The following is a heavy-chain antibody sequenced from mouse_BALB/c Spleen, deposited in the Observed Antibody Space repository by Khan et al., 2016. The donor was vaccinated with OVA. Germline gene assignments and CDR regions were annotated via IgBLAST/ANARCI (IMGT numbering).Heavy chain of an antibody. CDR2: ISYSGNT. CDR1: GYSITSEYT. J-gene: IGHJ3*01. D-gene: IGHD2-4*01. CDR3: ARKDYYDYDPFPY. Sequence: EVELVESGPGLVKPSQSLSLTCTVTGYSITSEYTWNWIRKFPGNKLEWMGFISYSGNTRYNPSLKSRISITRDTSKNQFFLQLNSVTSEDTATYYCARKDYYDYDPFPYWGQGTLVTVSA. V-gene: IGHV3-2*02.